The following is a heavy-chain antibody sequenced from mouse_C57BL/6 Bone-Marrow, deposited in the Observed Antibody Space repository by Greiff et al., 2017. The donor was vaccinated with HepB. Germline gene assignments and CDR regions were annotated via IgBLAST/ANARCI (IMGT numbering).Heavy chain of an antibody. CDR2: ISDGGSYT. CDR3: ARDYYGRRDYFDY. V-gene: IGHV5-4*01. D-gene: IGHD1-1*01. J-gene: IGHJ2*01. Sequence: DVMLVESGGGLVKPGGSLKLSCAASGFTFSSYAMSWVRQTPEKRLEWVATISDGGSYTYYPDNVKGRFTISRDNAKNNLYLQMSHLKSEDTAMYYCARDYYGRRDYFDYWGQGTTLTVSS. CDR1: GFTFSSYA.